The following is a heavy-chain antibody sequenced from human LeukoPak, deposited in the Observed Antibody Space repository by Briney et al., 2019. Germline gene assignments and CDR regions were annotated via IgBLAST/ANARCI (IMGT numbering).Heavy chain of an antibody. D-gene: IGHD3-10*01. Sequence: GGSLRLSCAGSGFTFSNYAMSWVRQAPGKGLEWVSAISNSRGKTYYADSVKGRFTISRDNSRNTLYLQMNSLRAEDTAVYYCAKLSGSYGYDYWGQGTLVTVSS. V-gene: IGHV3-23*01. CDR3: AKLSGSYGYDY. CDR2: ISNSRGKT. CDR1: GFTFSNYA. J-gene: IGHJ4*02.